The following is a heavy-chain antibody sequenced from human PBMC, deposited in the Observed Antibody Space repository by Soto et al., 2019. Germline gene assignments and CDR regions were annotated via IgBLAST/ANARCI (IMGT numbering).Heavy chain of an antibody. D-gene: IGHD4-17*01. V-gene: IGHV3-13*01. Sequence: GGSLRLSCAASGFTFSSYDMHWVRQATGKGLEWVSAIGTAGDTYYPGSVKGRLTISRENAKNSLYLQMNSLRAGDTAVYYCARHHGDYGAFDIWGQGTMVTVSS. CDR3: ARHHGDYGAFDI. CDR2: IGTAGDT. CDR1: GFTFSSYD. J-gene: IGHJ3*02.